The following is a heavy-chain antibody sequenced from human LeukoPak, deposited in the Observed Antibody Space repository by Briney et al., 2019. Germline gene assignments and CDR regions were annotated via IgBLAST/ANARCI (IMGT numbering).Heavy chain of an antibody. Sequence: GGSLRLSCAASGFTVSSNYMSWVRQAPGKGLEWVANIKQDGSEKYYVDSVKGRFTISRDNAKNSLYLQMNSLRAEDTAVYYCVREVYSGYEGSWFDPWGQGTLVTVSS. D-gene: IGHD5-12*01. CDR3: VREVYSGYEGSWFDP. V-gene: IGHV3-7*01. J-gene: IGHJ5*02. CDR2: IKQDGSEK. CDR1: GFTVSSNY.